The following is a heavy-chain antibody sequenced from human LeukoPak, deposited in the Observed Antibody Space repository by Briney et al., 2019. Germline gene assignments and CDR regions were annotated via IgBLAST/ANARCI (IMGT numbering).Heavy chain of an antibody. CDR3: ARAYYDFWSGYVDY. CDR1: GFTFSSYS. Sequence: GGSLRLSCAASGFTFSSYSMNWVRQAPGKGLEWVSSISSSSSYIYYADSVKGRFTISRDNAKNSLYLQMNSLRAEDTAVHYCARAYYDFWSGYVDYWGQGTLVTVSS. J-gene: IGHJ4*02. V-gene: IGHV3-21*01. D-gene: IGHD3-3*01. CDR2: ISSSSSYI.